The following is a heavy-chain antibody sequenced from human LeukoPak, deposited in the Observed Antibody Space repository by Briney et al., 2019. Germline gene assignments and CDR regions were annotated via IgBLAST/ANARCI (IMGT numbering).Heavy chain of an antibody. CDR2: INHSGST. V-gene: IGHV4-34*01. CDR3: ASLRAAVGRLYYYYYYMDV. Sequence: SETLSLTCAVYGGSFSGYYWSWIRQPPGKGLEWIGEINHSGSTNYNPSLKSRVTISVDTSKNQFSLKLSSVTAADTAVYYCASLRAAVGRLYYYYYYMDVWGKGTTVTVSS. CDR1: GGSFSGYY. J-gene: IGHJ6*03. D-gene: IGHD6-19*01.